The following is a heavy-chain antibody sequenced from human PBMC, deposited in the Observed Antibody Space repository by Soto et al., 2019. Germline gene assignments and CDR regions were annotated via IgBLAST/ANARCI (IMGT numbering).Heavy chain of an antibody. Sequence: QVQLVQSGAEVKKPGSSVKVSCKASGGTFSSYAISWVRQAPGQGLEWMGGIIPIFGTANYAQKFQGRVTITADESTSTAYRELSSLRSEDTAVYYCARDGDRITGTTHGGYDAFDIWGQGTMVTVSS. J-gene: IGHJ3*02. V-gene: IGHV1-69*01. CDR2: IIPIFGTA. CDR1: GGTFSSYA. D-gene: IGHD1-7*01. CDR3: ARDGDRITGTTHGGYDAFDI.